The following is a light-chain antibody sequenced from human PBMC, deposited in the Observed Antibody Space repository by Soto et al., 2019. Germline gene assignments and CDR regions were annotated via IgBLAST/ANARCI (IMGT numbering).Light chain of an antibody. CDR2: GSS. J-gene: IGKJ2*01. CDR1: QSVSNNY. V-gene: IGKV3-20*01. Sequence: EVVLTQSPGTLSLSPGERATLSCRASQSVSNNYFAWYQQKPGQAPRLLIFGSSDRATGTPDRFSGSGSGTDFTLTISRLEPEDFVVYYCQQYGSSPPYTFGQGTKLEIK. CDR3: QQYGSSPPYT.